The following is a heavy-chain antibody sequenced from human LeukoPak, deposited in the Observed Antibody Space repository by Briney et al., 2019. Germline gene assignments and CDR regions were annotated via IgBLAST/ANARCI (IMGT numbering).Heavy chain of an antibody. V-gene: IGHV3-23*01. CDR3: AKDLRDYGDPPDFDL. CDR1: GFTFSSYA. D-gene: IGHD4-17*01. J-gene: IGHJ2*01. CDR2: ISGSGGST. Sequence: GGSLRLSCAASGFTFSSYAMSWVRQAPGKGLEWVSAISGSGGSTYYADSVKGRFTISRGNSKNTLYLQMNGLRAEDTAVYYCAKDLRDYGDPPDFDLWGRGTLVTVSS.